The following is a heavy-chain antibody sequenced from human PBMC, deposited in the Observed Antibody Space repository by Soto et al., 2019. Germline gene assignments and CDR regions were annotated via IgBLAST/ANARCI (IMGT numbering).Heavy chain of an antibody. CDR1: GYTFTSYG. CDR2: INTYNGNI. D-gene: IGHD2-21*01. Sequence: QVQLVQSGAEVKKPGASVRVSCEVSGYTFTSYGITWVRQAPGQGLEWMGWINTYNGNINYAQRLQGRVTMTTDTSTGTSYMEVRSLRTDDTALYYCARERGGDKHFDYWGQGTLVTVSS. J-gene: IGHJ4*02. CDR3: ARERGGDKHFDY. V-gene: IGHV1-18*01.